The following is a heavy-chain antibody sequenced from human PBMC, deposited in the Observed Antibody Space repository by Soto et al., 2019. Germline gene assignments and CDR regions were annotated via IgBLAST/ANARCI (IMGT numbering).Heavy chain of an antibody. V-gene: IGHV4-59*08. J-gene: IGHJ4*02. CDR2: IYYSGST. CDR1: GDSISSYS. CDR3: ARHNYGSGSTYFDY. Sequence: TLSLTCTVSGDSISSYSWSWILQPPWTGQEWIGNIYYSGSTNYNPSLKSRVTISVDTSKNQFSLKLNSMTAADTAVYYCARHNYGSGSTYFDYWGQGTLVTVSS. D-gene: IGHD3-10*01.